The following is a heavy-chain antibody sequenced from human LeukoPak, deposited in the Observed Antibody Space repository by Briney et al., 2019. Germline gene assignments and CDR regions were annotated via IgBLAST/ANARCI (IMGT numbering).Heavy chain of an antibody. V-gene: IGHV3-23*01. D-gene: IGHD3-22*01. CDR3: AKSDYYDSSGHPSSFEY. CDR2: VSGSGDTT. CDR1: RFTFRFYA. J-gene: IGHJ4*02. Sequence: GGSLRLSCAPSRFTFRFYAMSWVRQAPGTGVEWVSAVSGSGDTTYYADSVEGRFTISRDNSKNTLYLQMNSLRAEDTAVYYCAKSDYYDSSGHPSSFEYWGQGTLVTVSS.